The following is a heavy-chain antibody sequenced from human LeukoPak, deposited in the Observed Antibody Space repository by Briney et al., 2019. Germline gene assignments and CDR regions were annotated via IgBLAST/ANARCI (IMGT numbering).Heavy chain of an antibody. CDR2: ISWNSGSI. CDR3: AKDISSWDTAMEN. CDR1: GFTFDDYA. J-gene: IGHJ4*02. Sequence: GRSLRLSCAASGFTFDDYAMHWVRQAPGKGLEWVSGISWNSGSIGYADSVKGRFTISRDNAKNSLYLQMNSLRAEDTALYYCAKDISSWDTAMENWGQGTLVTVSS. D-gene: IGHD5-18*01. V-gene: IGHV3-9*01.